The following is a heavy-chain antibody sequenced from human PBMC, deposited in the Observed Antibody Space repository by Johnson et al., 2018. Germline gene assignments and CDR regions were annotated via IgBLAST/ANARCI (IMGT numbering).Heavy chain of an antibody. CDR3: AKDLGGVSWNYYYYMDV. CDR1: GFTFSSYA. J-gene: IGHJ6*03. V-gene: IGHV3-23*04. D-gene: IGHD3-10*01. CDR2: ISHNGGNT. Sequence: VQLVESGGGLVQPGGSLRLSCAASGFTFSSYAMSWVRQAPGKGLEWVSVISHNGGNTYYGASVKGRFTISRDNSKNTLYLQMNTLRGEDTAIYYCAKDLGGVSWNYYYYMDVWGKGTTVTVS.